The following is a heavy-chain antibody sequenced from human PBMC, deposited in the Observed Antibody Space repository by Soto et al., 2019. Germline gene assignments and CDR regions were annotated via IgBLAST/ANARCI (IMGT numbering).Heavy chain of an antibody. D-gene: IGHD3-22*01. CDR2: IYHSGTT. J-gene: IGHJ5*02. CDR3: ARDSSGYYWFDP. CDR1: GFSISSGYF. Sequence: SETLSLTCAVSGFSISSGYFWCCIRQPPGKEPEWLGSIYHSGTTYYNPSVKGRVTISVDTSKNQFSLKMSSVTAADTAVYYCARDSSGYYWFDPWGQGTLVTVSS. V-gene: IGHV4-38-2*02.